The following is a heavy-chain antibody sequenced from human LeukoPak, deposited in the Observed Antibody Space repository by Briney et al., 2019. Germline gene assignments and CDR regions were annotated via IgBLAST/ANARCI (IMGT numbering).Heavy chain of an antibody. D-gene: IGHD6-13*01. V-gene: IGHV3-66*01. J-gene: IGHJ4*02. CDR2: IYIGGST. Sequence: GGSLRLSCAASGFTVSSNYMSWVRQAPGKGLEWVSVIYIGGSTYYADSVKGRFTISRDNSKNTLYLQMNSLRAEDTAVYYCASSSWYGPLDYWDQGTLVTVSS. CDR3: ASSSWYGPLDY. CDR1: GFTVSSNY.